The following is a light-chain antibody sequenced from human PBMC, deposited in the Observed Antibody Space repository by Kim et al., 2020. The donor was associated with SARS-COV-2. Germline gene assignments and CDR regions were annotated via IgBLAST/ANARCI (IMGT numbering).Light chain of an antibody. CDR1: QSISSY. CDR2: AAS. CDR3: QQSYSTPQT. V-gene: IGKV1-39*01. J-gene: IGKJ1*01. Sequence: DIQMTQSPSSLSASVGDRVTITCRASQSISSYLNWYQQKPEKAPNLLIYAASSLQSGVPSRFSGSGSGTDFTLTISSLQPEDFATYYCQQSYSTPQTFGQGTKLEI.